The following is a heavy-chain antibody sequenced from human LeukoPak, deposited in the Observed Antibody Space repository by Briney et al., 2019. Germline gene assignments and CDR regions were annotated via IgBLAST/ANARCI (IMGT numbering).Heavy chain of an antibody. CDR2: IYYSGST. CDR1: GGSISSYY. D-gene: IGHD6-6*01. CDR3: ARFGTSSSRFFDQ. Sequence: PSETLSLTCTVSGGSISSYYWSWLRQPPGRGLEWIGDIYYSGSTNYNPSLKSRVTISVDTSKNQFSLKLSSVTAADTAVYYCARFGTSSSRFFDQWGQGTMVTVSS. V-gene: IGHV4-59*01. J-gene: IGHJ4*02.